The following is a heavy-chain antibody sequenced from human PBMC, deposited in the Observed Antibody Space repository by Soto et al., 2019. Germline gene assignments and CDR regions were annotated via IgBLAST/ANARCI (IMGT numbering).Heavy chain of an antibody. CDR3: ARDLFTVTTDWFDP. CDR1: GGSISSGGYY. J-gene: IGHJ5*02. CDR2: IYYSGST. V-gene: IGHV4-31*03. D-gene: IGHD4-17*01. Sequence: PSETLSLTCTVSGGSISSGGYYWSWIRQHPGKGLEWIGYIYYSGSTYYNPSLKSRVTISVDTSKNQFSLKLSSVTAADTAVYYCARDLFTVTTDWFDPWGQGTLVTVAS.